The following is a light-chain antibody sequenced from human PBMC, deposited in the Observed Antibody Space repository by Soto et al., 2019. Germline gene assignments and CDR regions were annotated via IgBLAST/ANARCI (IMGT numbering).Light chain of an antibody. V-gene: IGKV1-39*01. CDR2: AAY. CDR3: QQSYSTPPYT. J-gene: IGKJ2*01. CDR1: QYINNY. Sequence: DIQMTQSPSSLSTSVGDRVTITCRASQYINNYLNWYQQKPGKAPKLLIFAAYNLHSAVRSRFSGSGSGTDFTLTISSLQPEDFATYYCQQSYSTPPYTFGQGTKLDMK.